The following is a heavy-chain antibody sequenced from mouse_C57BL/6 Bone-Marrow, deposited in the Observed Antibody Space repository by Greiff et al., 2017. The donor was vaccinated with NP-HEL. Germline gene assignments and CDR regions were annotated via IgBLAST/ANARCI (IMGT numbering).Heavy chain of an antibody. J-gene: IGHJ2*01. CDR1: GYTFTDYY. Sequence: VHVKQSGPVLVKPGASVKMSCKASGYTFTDYYMNWVKQSHGKSLEWIGVINPYNGGTSYNQKFKGKATLTVDKSSSTAYMELNSLTSEDSAVYYCARFPYYYGSSYGYWGQGTTLTVSS. V-gene: IGHV1-19*01. CDR3: ARFPYYYGSSYGY. D-gene: IGHD1-1*01. CDR2: INPYNGGT.